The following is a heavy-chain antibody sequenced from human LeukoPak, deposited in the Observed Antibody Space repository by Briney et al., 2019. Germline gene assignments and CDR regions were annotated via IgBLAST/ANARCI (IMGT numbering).Heavy chain of an antibody. V-gene: IGHV1-69*13. D-gene: IGHD5-12*01. CDR2: IIPIFGTA. J-gene: IGHJ5*02. CDR3: ARGGYDSWFDP. CDR1: RGTFSSYA. Sequence: SVKVSCKASRGTFSSYAISWVRQAPGQGLEWMGGIIPIFGTANYAQKFQGRVTITADESTSTAYMELSSLRSEDTAVYYCARGGYDSWFDPWGQGTLVTVSS.